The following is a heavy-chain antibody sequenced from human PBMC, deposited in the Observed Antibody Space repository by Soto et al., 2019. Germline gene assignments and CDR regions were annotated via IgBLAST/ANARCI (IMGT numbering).Heavy chain of an antibody. CDR2: INHSGST. CDR3: ARAPPFYSYGMDV. CDR1: GGSFSDYY. V-gene: IGHV4-34*01. Sequence: KASETLSLTCAIYGGSFSDYYCSWIRQSPGKGLEWIGEINHSGSTNYNPSLKTRVTISLDTSMNLFSLRLSSVTAADTAMYYCARAPPFYSYGMDVWGQGTTVTVSS. J-gene: IGHJ6*02.